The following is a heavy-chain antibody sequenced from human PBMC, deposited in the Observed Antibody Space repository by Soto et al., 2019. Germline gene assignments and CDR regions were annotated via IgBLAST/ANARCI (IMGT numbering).Heavy chain of an antibody. CDR2: IYYSGST. CDR1: GGSISSGGYY. CDR3: ARGMEVTTPYYMDV. Sequence: QVQLQESGPGLVKPSQTLSLTCTVSGGSISSGGYYWSWIRQHPGKGLEWIGYIYYSGSTYYNPSLKSRVTISVDTSKTQFALKLSAVTAADTAVYYCARGMEVTTPYYMDVWGKGTTVTVSS. D-gene: IGHD4-17*01. V-gene: IGHV4-31*03. J-gene: IGHJ6*03.